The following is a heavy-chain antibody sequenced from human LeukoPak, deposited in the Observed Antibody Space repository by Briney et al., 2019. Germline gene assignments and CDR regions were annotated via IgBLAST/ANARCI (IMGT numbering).Heavy chain of an antibody. CDR3: ARDLAGSRDK. J-gene: IGHJ4*02. CDR1: GFTFSSYA. V-gene: IGHV3-23*01. CDR2: ISGSGGST. D-gene: IGHD2-15*01. Sequence: GGSLRLSCAASGFTFSSYAMSWVRQAPGKGLEWVSAISGSGGSTYYAGSVKGRFTISRDNARNTLYLQMNSLRAEDTAVYYCARDLAGSRDKWGQGTLVTVSS.